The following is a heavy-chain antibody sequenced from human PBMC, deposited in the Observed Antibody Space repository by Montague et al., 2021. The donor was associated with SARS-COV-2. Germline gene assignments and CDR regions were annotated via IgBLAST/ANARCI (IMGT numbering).Heavy chain of an antibody. J-gene: IGHJ4*02. CDR2: IYYSGTT. CDR3: AATDYFASGNYDF. CDR1: GGSISGYF. V-gene: IGHV4-59*08. D-gene: IGHD3-10*01. Sequence: SETLSLTCTVSGGSISGYFWCWIRQPPGKGLEWIGYIYYSGTTKYNPALKSRVAITLETSTNQFSLKLNSVTAADTAAYYCAATDYFASGNYDFWGQGTWVTVSS.